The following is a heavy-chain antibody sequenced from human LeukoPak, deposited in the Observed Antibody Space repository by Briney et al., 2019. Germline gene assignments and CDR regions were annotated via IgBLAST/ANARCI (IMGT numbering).Heavy chain of an antibody. CDR3: ARDNSVGDNAWWFDP. V-gene: IGHV1-46*01. J-gene: IGHJ5*02. CDR2: INPTGGST. D-gene: IGHD1-26*01. Sequence: ASVKVSCKASGYTFTSYYMHWVRQAPGQGLEWMGLINPTGGSTGYAQKFQGRVTMTRDLSTSTDYMELSSLRSEDTAIYYCARDNSVGDNAWWFDPWGQGTLVTVSS. CDR1: GYTFTSYY.